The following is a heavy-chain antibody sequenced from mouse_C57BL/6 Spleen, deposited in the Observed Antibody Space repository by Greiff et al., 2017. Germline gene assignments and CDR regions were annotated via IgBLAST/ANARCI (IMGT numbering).Heavy chain of an antibody. CDR3: ARWDYFDY. CDR2: ISYDGSN. J-gene: IGHJ2*01. Sequence: VQLKQSGPGLVKPSQSLSLTCSVTGYSITSGYYWNWIRQFPGNKLEWMGYISYDGSNNYNPSLKNRISITRDTSKNQFFLKLNSVTTEDTATYYCARWDYFDYWGQGTTLTVSS. CDR1: GYSITSGYY. V-gene: IGHV3-6*01.